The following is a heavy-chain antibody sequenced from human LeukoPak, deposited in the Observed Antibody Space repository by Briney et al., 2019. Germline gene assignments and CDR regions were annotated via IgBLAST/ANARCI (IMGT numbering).Heavy chain of an antibody. CDR3: AGGGGPGDYYYMDV. CDR2: IYYSGST. CDR1: GGSISSYY. V-gene: IGHV4-59*08. Sequence: PSETLSLTCTVSGGSISSYYWSWIRQPPGKGLEWIGYIYYSGSTNYNPSLKSRVTISVDTSKNQFSLKLSSVTAADTAVYYCAGGGGPGDYYYMDVWGKGTTVTVSS. D-gene: IGHD1-26*01. J-gene: IGHJ6*03.